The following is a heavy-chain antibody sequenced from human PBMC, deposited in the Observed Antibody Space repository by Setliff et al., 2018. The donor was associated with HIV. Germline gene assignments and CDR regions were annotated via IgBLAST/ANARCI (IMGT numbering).Heavy chain of an antibody. CDR3: ATLRRDHDSYGEYRDDVFDI. CDR1: GDSIISSRNF. V-gene: IGHV4-39*07. CDR2: IHSSGST. Sequence: SETLSLTCTVSGDSIISSRNFWGWIRQPPGKGLEWIGNIHSSGSTYYNPSLKSRVTMSVDTSKNQFSLKLSSVTAADTAVYYCATLRRDHDSYGEYRDDVFDIWGQGTMVTVSS. J-gene: IGHJ3*02. D-gene: IGHD4-17*01.